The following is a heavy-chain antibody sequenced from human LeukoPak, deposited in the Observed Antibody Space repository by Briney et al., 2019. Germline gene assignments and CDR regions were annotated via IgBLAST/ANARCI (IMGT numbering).Heavy chain of an antibody. J-gene: IGHJ4*02. Sequence: GGSLRLSCAASGLTFSSYVMSWVRQAPGKGLEWVSAISGSGGSTYYADSVKGRFTISRDNSKNTLYLQMNSLRAEDTAVYYCANTRDSSSSYFDYWGQGTLVTVSS. CDR3: ANTRDSSSSYFDY. D-gene: IGHD6-6*01. V-gene: IGHV3-23*01. CDR2: ISGSGGST. CDR1: GLTFSSYV.